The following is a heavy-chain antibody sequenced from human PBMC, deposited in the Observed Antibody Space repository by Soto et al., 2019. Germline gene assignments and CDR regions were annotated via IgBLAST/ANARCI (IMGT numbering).Heavy chain of an antibody. CDR3: ARKRSSPRTLWFDP. V-gene: IGHV4-34*01. Sequence: QVQLQQWGAGLLKPSETLSLTCAVYGGSFSGYYWSWIRPPPGKGLEWIGEINHSGSTNYNPSLKSRVTISVDTSKNQFSLKLSSVTAADTAVYYCARKRSSPRTLWFDPCGKGTLVTVSS. J-gene: IGHJ5*02. D-gene: IGHD6-6*01. CDR1: GGSFSGYY. CDR2: INHSGST.